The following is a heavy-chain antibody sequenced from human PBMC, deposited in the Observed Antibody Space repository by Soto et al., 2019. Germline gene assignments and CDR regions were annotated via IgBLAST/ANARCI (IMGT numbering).Heavy chain of an antibody. D-gene: IGHD1-26*01. CDR3: VKDRRIVGATDAFDI. CDR2: ISSNGGST. V-gene: IGHV3-64D*06. J-gene: IGHJ3*02. Sequence: GGSLRLSCSASGFTFSSYAMHWVRQAPGKGLEYVSAISSNGGSTYYADSVKGRFTISRDNSKNALYLQMSSLRAEDTAVYYCVKDRRIVGATDAFDIWGQGTMVTVSS. CDR1: GFTFSSYA.